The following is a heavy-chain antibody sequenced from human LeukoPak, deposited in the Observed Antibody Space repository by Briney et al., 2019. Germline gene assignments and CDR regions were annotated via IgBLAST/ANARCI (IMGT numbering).Heavy chain of an antibody. J-gene: IGHJ4*02. Sequence: PGGSPRLSCAASGFTFDDYAMHWVRQAPGKGLEWVSGISWNSGSIGYADSVKGRFTISRDNAKNSLYLQMNSLRAEDTAVYYCARDRSYYDSSGYYWGQGTLVTVSS. CDR1: GFTFDDYA. V-gene: IGHV3-9*01. CDR2: ISWNSGSI. D-gene: IGHD3-22*01. CDR3: ARDRSYYDSSGYY.